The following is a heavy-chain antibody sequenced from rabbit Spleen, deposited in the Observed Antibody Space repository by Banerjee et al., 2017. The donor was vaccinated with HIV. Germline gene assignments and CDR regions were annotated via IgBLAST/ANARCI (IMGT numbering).Heavy chain of an antibody. CDR3: ARDTSSSFSSYGMDL. Sequence: EQLEESGGGLVKPEGSLTLTCKASGFPFSSGYDMCWVRQAPGKGLEWIACIGAGSSGFTYSATWAKGRFTCSKTSSTTVTLQMTSLTAADTATYFCARDTSSSFSSYGMDLWGPGTLVTVS. D-gene: IGHD1-1*01. CDR2: IGAGSSGFT. J-gene: IGHJ6*01. V-gene: IGHV1S45*01. CDR1: GFPFSSGYD.